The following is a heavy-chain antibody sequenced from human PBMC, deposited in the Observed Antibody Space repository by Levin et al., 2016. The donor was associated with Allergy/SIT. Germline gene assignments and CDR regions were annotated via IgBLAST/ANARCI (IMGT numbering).Heavy chain of an antibody. CDR1: GFTFDDYA. CDR3: AKHGGPSGWYGYFHH. CDR2: ISWNSGSI. V-gene: IGHV3-9*01. Sequence: SLKISCAASGFTFDDYAMHWVRQAPGKGLEWVSGISWNSGSIGYADSVKGRFTISRDNAKNSLYLQMNSLRAEDTAVYSCAKHGGPSGWYGYFHHWGQGTLVTVSS. J-gene: IGHJ1*01. D-gene: IGHD6-19*01.